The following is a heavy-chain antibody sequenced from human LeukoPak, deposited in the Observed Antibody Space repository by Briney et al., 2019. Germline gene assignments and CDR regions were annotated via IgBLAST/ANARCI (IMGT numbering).Heavy chain of an antibody. V-gene: IGHV3-23*01. CDR2: ISGSGGST. D-gene: IGHD5-18*01. J-gene: IGHJ4*02. CDR3: AKDQRIQLWTQLIDY. Sequence: GGSLRLSCAASGFTVSSNYMSWVRQAPGKGLEWVSAISGSGGSTYYADSVKGRFTISRDNSKNTLYLQMNSLRAEDTAVYYCAKDQRIQLWTQLIDYWGQGTLVTVSS. CDR1: GFTVSSNY.